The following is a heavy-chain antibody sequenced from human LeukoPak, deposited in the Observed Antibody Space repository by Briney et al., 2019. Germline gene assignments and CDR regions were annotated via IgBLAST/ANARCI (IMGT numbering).Heavy chain of an antibody. CDR3: ARSPSPRGYYFDL. Sequence: SQTLSLTCTVSGDSISSGRYYWNWNRQPAGKGLEWIGRISSIGSTTYNPSLKSRVTISIDTSKKQFSLDLSAVSAPDTALYYCARSPSPRGYYFDLWGLGTVVAVSS. D-gene: IGHD6-13*01. CDR2: ISSIGST. V-gene: IGHV4-61*02. J-gene: IGHJ4*02. CDR1: GDSISSGRYY.